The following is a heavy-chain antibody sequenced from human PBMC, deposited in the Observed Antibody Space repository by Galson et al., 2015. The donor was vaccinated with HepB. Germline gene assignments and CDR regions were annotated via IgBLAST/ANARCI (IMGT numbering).Heavy chain of an antibody. Sequence: SVKVSCKASGYTFTSYGISWVRQAPGQGLEWMGWISAYNGNTNYVQKLQGRVTMTTDTSTSTAYMELRSLGSDDTAVYYCARDPLYYYDSSGRSTYYFDYWGQGTLVTVSS. J-gene: IGHJ4*02. V-gene: IGHV1-18*01. CDR1: GYTFTSYG. CDR3: ARDPLYYYDSSGRSTYYFDY. D-gene: IGHD3-22*01. CDR2: ISAYNGNT.